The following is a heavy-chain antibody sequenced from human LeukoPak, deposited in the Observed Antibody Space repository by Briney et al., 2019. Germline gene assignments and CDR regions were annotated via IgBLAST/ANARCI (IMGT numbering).Heavy chain of an antibody. CDR2: ISAYNGNT. CDR3: ARLPAYYDFWSGYSWFDP. Sequence: ASVKVSCKASGYTFTSYGISWVRQAPGQGLEWMGWISAYNGNTNYAQKLQGRVTMTTDTSTSTAYMELRSLRSDDTAVYYCARLPAYYDFWSGYSWFDPWGQGTQVTVSS. V-gene: IGHV1-18*01. D-gene: IGHD3-3*01. J-gene: IGHJ5*02. CDR1: GYTFTSYG.